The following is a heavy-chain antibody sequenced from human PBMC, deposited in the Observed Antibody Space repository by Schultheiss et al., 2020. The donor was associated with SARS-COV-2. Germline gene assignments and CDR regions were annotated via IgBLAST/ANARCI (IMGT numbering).Heavy chain of an antibody. Sequence: SQTLSLTCTVSGGSISSGGYYWSWIRQPPGKGLEWIGSIYYSGSTYYNPSLKSRVTISVDTSKNQFSLNLSSVTAADTAVYYCARGAGMDWSDLKLGGTWFGPWGQGALVTVSS. V-gene: IGHV4-39*07. J-gene: IGHJ5*02. CDR1: GGSISSGGYY. CDR2: IYYSGST. CDR3: ARGAGMDWSDLKLGGTWFGP. D-gene: IGHD1-1*01.